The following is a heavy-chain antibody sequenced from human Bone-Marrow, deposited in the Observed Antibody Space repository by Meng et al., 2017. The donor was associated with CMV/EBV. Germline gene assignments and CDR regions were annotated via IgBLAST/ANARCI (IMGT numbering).Heavy chain of an antibody. CDR3: ASSYSSSWYFDY. CDR2: IHYSGSS. D-gene: IGHD6-13*01. V-gene: IGHV4-59*01. J-gene: IGHJ4*02. Sequence: GSLRLSCTVSGGSISSYYWSWIRQPPGKGLEWIGYIHYSGSSNYNPSLKSRVTILVDTSKNQFSLKLSSVTAADTAVYYCASSYSSSWYFDYWGQGTLVTGSS. CDR1: GGSISSYY.